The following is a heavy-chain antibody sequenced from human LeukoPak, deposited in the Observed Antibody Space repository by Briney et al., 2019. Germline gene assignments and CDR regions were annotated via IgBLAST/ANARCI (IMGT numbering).Heavy chain of an antibody. CDR1: GFISSSYG. CDR3: AKDRGDCYDY. J-gene: IGHJ4*02. CDR2: IRYDGSHK. Sequence: PGGSLRLSCAASGFISSSYGMHWVRQAPGKGLEWVAFIRYDGSHKFHADSVKDRFTISRDNSKNMVFLQMNSLRPEDTAVYYCAKDRGDCYDYWGQGALVTVSS. V-gene: IGHV3-30*02. D-gene: IGHD2-21*01.